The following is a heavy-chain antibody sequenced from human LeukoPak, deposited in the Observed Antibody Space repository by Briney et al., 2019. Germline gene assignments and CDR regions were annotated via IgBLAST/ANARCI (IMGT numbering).Heavy chain of an antibody. D-gene: IGHD5-18*01. J-gene: IGHJ4*02. V-gene: IGHV4-59*01. CDR3: ARAGYSYGPNFDY. CDR1: GGSISNYY. Sequence: PSETLSLTCTVSGGSISNYYWSWIRQPPGKGLEGIGYIYYSGSTNYNPSLKSRVTISVDTSKNHFSLKLSSVTTADTAVYYCARAGYSYGPNFDYWGQGTLVTVSS. CDR2: IYYSGST.